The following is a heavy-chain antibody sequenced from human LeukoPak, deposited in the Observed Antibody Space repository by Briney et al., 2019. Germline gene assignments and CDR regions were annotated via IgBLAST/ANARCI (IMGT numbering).Heavy chain of an antibody. CDR1: GYSFSSYW. CDR3: ATSNDY. CDR2: IDPSDSYT. J-gene: IGHJ4*02. V-gene: IGHV5-10-1*01. D-gene: IGHD4/OR15-4a*01. Sequence: GESLKISCKGSGYSFSSYWINWVRQMPGKGLEWMGRIDPSDSYTNYNPSFRGHVTISADKSITTAYLQWSSPKASDTAMYYCATSNDYWGQGTLVTVSS.